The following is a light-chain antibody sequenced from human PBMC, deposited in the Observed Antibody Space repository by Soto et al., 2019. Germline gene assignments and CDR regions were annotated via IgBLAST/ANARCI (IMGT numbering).Light chain of an antibody. CDR2: AAS. CDR1: QSISNF. V-gene: IGKV1-39*01. J-gene: IGKJ3*01. CDR3: QQSSTTVFT. Sequence: DIQMTQSPSPLSASVGDRVTITCRASQSISNFLSWYQQKPGKAPKLLIYAASSLQSGVPSRFSGSGSGTDFTLTISSLQPEDFATYHCQQSSTTVFTFGPGTEVDIK.